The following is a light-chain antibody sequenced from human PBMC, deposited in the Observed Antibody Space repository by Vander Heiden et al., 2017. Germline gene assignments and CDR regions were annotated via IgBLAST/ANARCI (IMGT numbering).Light chain of an antibody. CDR2: EVS. J-gene: IGLJ3*02. CDR3: CSYAGSSTLV. Sequence: SALTQPAPVSGSPGQSITISCTGTSSDVGSYNLVSWYQQHPGKAPKLMIYEVSKRPSGVSNRFSGSKSGNTASLTISGLQAEDEADYYCCSYAGSSTLVFGGGTKLTVL. V-gene: IGLV2-23*02. CDR1: SSDVGSYNL.